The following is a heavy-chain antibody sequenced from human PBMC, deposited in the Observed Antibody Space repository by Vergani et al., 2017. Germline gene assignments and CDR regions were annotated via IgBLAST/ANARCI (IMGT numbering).Heavy chain of an antibody. Sequence: QVQLQQWGAGLLKPSETLSLTCVVYGGSFSGYYWSWIRPPPGKGLEWIGEINHSGSTNYNPSPKSRVTISVDTSKNQFSLKLSSVPAADAAEYCGARRPAMVRGVRPFDYWGQGTLVTVSS. CDR2: INHSGST. V-gene: IGHV4-34*01. CDR1: GGSFSGYY. D-gene: IGHD3-10*01. J-gene: IGHJ4*02. CDR3: ARRPAMVRGVRPFDY.